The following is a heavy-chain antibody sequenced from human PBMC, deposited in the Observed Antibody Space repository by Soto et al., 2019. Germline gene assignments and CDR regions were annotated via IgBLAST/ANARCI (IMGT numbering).Heavy chain of an antibody. CDR2: ISVYNGNT. D-gene: IGHD4-17*01. CDR3: ARDGVEVNYGDYADYYGMDV. J-gene: IGHJ6*02. V-gene: IGHV1-18*01. CDR1: GFTFTSFG. Sequence: QVQLVQSGADVKKPGASVKVSCKTSGFTFTSFGFSWVRQAPGQGLEWMGGISVYNGNTNDAQKFQGRVTVTTDTSTSTAYMELRSLRSDDTAVYYCARDGVEVNYGDYADYYGMDVWGQGTTVTVSS.